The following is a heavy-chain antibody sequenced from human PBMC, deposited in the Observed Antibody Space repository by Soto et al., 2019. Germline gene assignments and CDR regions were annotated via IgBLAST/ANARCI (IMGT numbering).Heavy chain of an antibody. CDR1: GFTFSRYA. Sequence: GSLRLSCVGSGFTFSRYAISWVRQVPGKGLEWVSSISDAAGSAYYVDSVKGRFTISRDNSKKTLYLQMNSLRAEDSAMYYCARPYGGKIGDAPDLWGPGTMVTVSS. CDR2: ISDAAGSA. J-gene: IGHJ3*01. D-gene: IGHD4-17*01. V-gene: IGHV3-23*01. CDR3: ARPYGGKIGDAPDL.